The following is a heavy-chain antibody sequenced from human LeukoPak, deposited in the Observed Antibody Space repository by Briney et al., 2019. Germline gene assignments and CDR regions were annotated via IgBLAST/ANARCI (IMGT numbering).Heavy chain of an antibody. CDR1: GYTFTSYD. V-gene: IGHV1-8*01. D-gene: IGHD1-7*01. Sequence: ASVKVSCKASGYTFTSYDINWVRQATGQGIEWVGWMNPNSGNTGYAQKFQGRVTMTRNTSISTAYMELSSLRSEDTAVDYCARVLARTTGTLGYWGQGTLVTVSS. CDR2: MNPNSGNT. J-gene: IGHJ4*02. CDR3: ARVLARTTGTLGY.